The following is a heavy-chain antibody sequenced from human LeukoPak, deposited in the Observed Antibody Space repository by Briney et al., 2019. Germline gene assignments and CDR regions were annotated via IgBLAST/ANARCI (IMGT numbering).Heavy chain of an antibody. V-gene: IGHV1-8*01. CDR3: ARAVRVRGVITYYFDY. Sequence: ASVKVSCKASGYTFTSYDINWVRQATGQGLEWMGWMHSKSGNTGYAQKFQGRVTMTRNTSISTAYMELSSLRSEDTAVYYCARAVRVRGVITYYFDYWGQGTLVTVSS. D-gene: IGHD3-10*01. CDR1: GYTFTSYD. J-gene: IGHJ4*02. CDR2: MHSKSGNT.